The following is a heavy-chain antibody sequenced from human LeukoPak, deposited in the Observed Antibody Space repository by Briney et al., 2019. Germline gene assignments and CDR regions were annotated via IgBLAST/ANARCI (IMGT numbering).Heavy chain of an antibody. J-gene: IGHJ4*02. D-gene: IGHD3-10*01. V-gene: IGHV4-31*03. Sequence: SQTLSLTCTVSGGSISSGGYYWSWIRPHPGKGLEWIGYIYYSGSTYYNPSLKSRVTISVDTSKNQFSLKLSSVTAADTAVYYCARASWGYYGSGSYFRWNYYFDYWGQGTLVTVSS. CDR3: ARASWGYYGSGSYFRWNYYFDY. CDR1: GGSISSGGYY. CDR2: IYYSGST.